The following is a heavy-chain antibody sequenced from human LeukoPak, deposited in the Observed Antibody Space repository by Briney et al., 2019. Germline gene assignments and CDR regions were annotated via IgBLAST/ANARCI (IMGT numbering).Heavy chain of an antibody. J-gene: IGHJ4*02. D-gene: IGHD6-13*01. V-gene: IGHV1-18*01. Sequence: KLQGRVTMATDTSTSTAYMELSSLRSEDTAVYYCARSSIIAAAGPYYFDYWGQGTLVTVSS. CDR3: ARSSIIAAAGPYYFDY.